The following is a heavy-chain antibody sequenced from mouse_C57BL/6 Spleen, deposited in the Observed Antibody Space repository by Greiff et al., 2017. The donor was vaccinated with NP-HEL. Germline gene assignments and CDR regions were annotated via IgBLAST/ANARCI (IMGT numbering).Heavy chain of an antibody. Sequence: EVQLQQSGAELVRPGASVKLSCTASGFNIKDYYMHWVKQRPEQGLEWIGRIDPEDGDTEYAPKFQGKATMTADTSSNTAYLQLSSLTSEDTAVYYWTTRYRNYEGYDAMDYGGQGTSVTVSS. CDR3: TTRYRNYEGYDAMDY. D-gene: IGHD2-5*01. J-gene: IGHJ4*01. CDR1: GFNIKDYY. CDR2: IDPEDGDT. V-gene: IGHV14-1*01.